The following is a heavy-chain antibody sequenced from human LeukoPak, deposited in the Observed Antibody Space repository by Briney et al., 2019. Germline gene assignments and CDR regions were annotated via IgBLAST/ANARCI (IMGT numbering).Heavy chain of an antibody. CDR3: ARVGYGGAFWDY. Sequence: SETLSLTCSVSGGSISSYYWSWIRQPPGKGLEWIGYIYYSGSTNYNPSLKSRVTISVDTSKNQFSLKLSSVTAADTAVYYCARVGYGGAFWDYWGQGTLVTVSS. J-gene: IGHJ4*02. V-gene: IGHV4-59*08. CDR2: IYYSGST. CDR1: GGSISSYY. D-gene: IGHD4-23*01.